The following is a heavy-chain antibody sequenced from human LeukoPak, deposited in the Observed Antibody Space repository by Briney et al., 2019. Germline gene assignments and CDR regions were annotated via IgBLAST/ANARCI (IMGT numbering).Heavy chain of an antibody. CDR2: ISAYNGNT. CDR1: GYTFTSYG. Sequence: ASVKVSCKASGYTFTSYGISWVRQAPGQGLEWMGWISAYNGNTIYAQKLQGRVTMTTDTSTSTAYMELRSLRSDDTAVYYCAREGEVRGVTYYYYGMDVWGQGTTVTVSS. D-gene: IGHD3-10*01. CDR3: AREGEVRGVTYYYYGMDV. V-gene: IGHV1-18*01. J-gene: IGHJ6*02.